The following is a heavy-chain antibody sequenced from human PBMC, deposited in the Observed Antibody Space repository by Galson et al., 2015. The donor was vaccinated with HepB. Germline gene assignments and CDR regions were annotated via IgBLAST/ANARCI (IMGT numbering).Heavy chain of an antibody. CDR3: ARGPIKYSGSLRDAFDI. CDR1: GFTFSSYW. J-gene: IGHJ3*02. D-gene: IGHD1-26*01. Sequence: SLRLSCAASGFTFSSYWMHWVRQAPGKGLVWVSRINSDGSSTSYADSVKGRFTISRDNAKNTLYLQMNSLRAEDTAVYYCARGPIKYSGSLRDAFDIWGQGTMVTVSS. V-gene: IGHV3-74*01. CDR2: INSDGSST.